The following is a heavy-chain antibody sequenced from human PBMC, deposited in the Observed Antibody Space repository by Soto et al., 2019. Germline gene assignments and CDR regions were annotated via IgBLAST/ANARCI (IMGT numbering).Heavy chain of an antibody. J-gene: IGHJ3*02. CDR1: GYSFTSYW. CDR3: ARKAKGGYYYDSSGTWAFDI. Sequence: PGESLKISCKGSGYSFTSYWIGWVRQMPGKGLEWMGIIYPGDSDTRYSPSFQGQVTISADKSISTAYLQWSSLKASDTAMYYCARKAKGGYYYDSSGTWAFDIWGQGTMVTVSS. CDR2: IYPGDSDT. D-gene: IGHD3-22*01. V-gene: IGHV5-51*01.